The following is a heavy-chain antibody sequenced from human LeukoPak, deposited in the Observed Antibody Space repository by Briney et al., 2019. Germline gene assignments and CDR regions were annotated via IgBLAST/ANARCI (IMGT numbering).Heavy chain of an antibody. V-gene: IGHV3-7*03. D-gene: IGHD5-24*01. Sequence: GGSLRLSCAASGFTFSSYWMSWVRQAPGKGLEWVANIKQDGSEKYYVDSVKGRFTISRDNAKNSLYLQMNSLKASDTAMYYCARRRDGYNYVGTDYWGQGTLVTVSS. CDR2: IKQDGSEK. CDR3: ARRRDGYNYVGTDY. J-gene: IGHJ4*02. CDR1: GFTFSSYW.